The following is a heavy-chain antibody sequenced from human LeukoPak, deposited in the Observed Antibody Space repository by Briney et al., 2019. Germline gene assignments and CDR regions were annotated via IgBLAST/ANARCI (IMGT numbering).Heavy chain of an antibody. V-gene: IGHV3-53*05. J-gene: IGHJ4*02. Sequence: GGSLRLSCAASGFTVTDNYMNWVRQSSGKGLEWVSVIYGGGDTNYADSVKGRFTISRDNSKNTLYLQMNSLRAEDTAVYYCAKDRRLVGLDYWGQGTLVTVSS. D-gene: IGHD6-19*01. CDR1: GFTVTDNY. CDR3: AKDRRLVGLDY. CDR2: IYGGGDT.